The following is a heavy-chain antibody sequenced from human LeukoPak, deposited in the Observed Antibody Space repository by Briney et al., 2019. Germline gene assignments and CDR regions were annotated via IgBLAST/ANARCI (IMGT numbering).Heavy chain of an antibody. J-gene: IGHJ3*02. CDR2: IYYSGST. D-gene: IGHD1-20*01. CDR1: GGSITSYY. V-gene: IGHV4-59*01. Sequence: SETLSLTCTVSGGSITSYYWSWIRQPPGKGLEWIGYIYYSGSTNYNPSLKSRVTISVDTSKNQFSLKLSSVTAADTAVYYCARDVTGNDAFDIWGQGTMVTVSS. CDR3: ARDVTGNDAFDI.